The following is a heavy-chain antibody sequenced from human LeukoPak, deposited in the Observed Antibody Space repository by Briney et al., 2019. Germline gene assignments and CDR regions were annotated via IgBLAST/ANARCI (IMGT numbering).Heavy chain of an antibody. CDR3: ASGFGELLGAANAYFDY. V-gene: IGHV3-21*01. CDR2: ISSSSSYI. Sequence: GASVKVSCKASGGTFSSYSMNWVRQAPGKGLEWVSSISSSSSYIYYADSVKGRFTISRDNAKNSLYLQMNSLRAEDTAVYYCASGFGELLGAANAYFDYWDQGTLVTVSS. CDR1: GGTFSSYS. D-gene: IGHD3-10*01. J-gene: IGHJ4*02.